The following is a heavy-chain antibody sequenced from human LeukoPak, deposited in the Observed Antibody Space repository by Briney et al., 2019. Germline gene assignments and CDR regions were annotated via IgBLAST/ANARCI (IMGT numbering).Heavy chain of an antibody. Sequence: PGRSLRLSCAASGFTFSSYAMHWVRQAPGKGLEWVAVISYDGSNKYYADSVKGRFTISRDNSKNTLYLQMNSLRAEDTAVYCCARLAAAGPIYYYYGMDVWGQGTTVTVSS. D-gene: IGHD6-13*01. V-gene: IGHV3-30-3*01. CDR3: ARLAAAGPIYYYYGMDV. CDR1: GFTFSSYA. CDR2: ISYDGSNK. J-gene: IGHJ6*02.